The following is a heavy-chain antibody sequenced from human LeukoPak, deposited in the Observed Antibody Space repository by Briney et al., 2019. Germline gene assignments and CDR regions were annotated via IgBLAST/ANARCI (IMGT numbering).Heavy chain of an antibody. Sequence: GSLRLSCAASGFTFSSYAMSWVRQAPGKVLEWVSAISGSGGSTYYADSVKGRFTISRDNSKNTLYLQMNSLRAEDTAVYYCAKGLAVAGLPFDYWGQGTLVTVSS. CDR3: AKGLAVAGLPFDY. V-gene: IGHV3-23*01. CDR2: ISGSGGST. D-gene: IGHD6-19*01. J-gene: IGHJ4*02. CDR1: GFTFSSYA.